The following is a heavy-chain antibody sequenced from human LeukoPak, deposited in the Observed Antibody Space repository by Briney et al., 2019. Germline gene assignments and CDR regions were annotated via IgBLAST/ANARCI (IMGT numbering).Heavy chain of an antibody. J-gene: IGHJ1*01. D-gene: IGHD2-2*01. CDR3: ARGVPSQH. Sequence: ASVKVSCKASGYTFTSYGISWVRQAPGQGLEWMGWMNPNSGNSGYAQKFQGRVTITRNTSISTAYMELSSLRSEDTAVYYCARGVPSQHWGQGILVTVSS. V-gene: IGHV1-8*03. CDR1: GYTFTSYG. CDR2: MNPNSGNS.